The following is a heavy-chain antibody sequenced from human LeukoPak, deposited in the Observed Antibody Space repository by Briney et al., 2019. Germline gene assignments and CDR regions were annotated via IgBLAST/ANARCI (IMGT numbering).Heavy chain of an antibody. CDR2: IIPFLGTT. V-gene: IGHV1-69*05. Sequence: SVKVSCKACGGIYNRYGFNWVRQAAGQGLEWMGVIIPFLGTTNYAQKFQGRVTITTDESTSTAYMEVSSLTSEDTAVYYCATTGQLVPDYYHYYMDVWGLGTTVTVSS. CDR3: ATTGQLVPDYYHYYMDV. CDR1: GGIYNRYG. D-gene: IGHD6-6*01. J-gene: IGHJ6*03.